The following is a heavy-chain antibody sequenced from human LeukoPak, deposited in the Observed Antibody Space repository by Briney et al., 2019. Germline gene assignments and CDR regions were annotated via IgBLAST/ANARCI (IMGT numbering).Heavy chain of an antibody. V-gene: IGHV3-23*01. CDR1: GFTFSSYA. Sequence: PGGSLRLSCAASGFTFSSYAMSWVRRAPGKGLEWVSAISGSGGSTYYADSVKGRFTISRDNAKNSLYLQMNSLRAEDTAVYYCARDLFRRGWDAFDIWGQGTMVTVSS. J-gene: IGHJ3*02. D-gene: IGHD3-3*01. CDR2: ISGSGGST. CDR3: ARDLFRRGWDAFDI.